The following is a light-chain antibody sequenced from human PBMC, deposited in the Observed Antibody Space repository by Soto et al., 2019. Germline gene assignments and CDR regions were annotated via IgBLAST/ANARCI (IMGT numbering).Light chain of an antibody. J-gene: IGLJ1*01. V-gene: IGLV2-14*01. Sequence: QSALTQPASVSGSPGQSITISCTGTSSDVGGYNSVSWYQQHPGKAPKLMIYEVNNRPSGVSNRFSGSKSGNTASLTISGLQAEDEAHYYCNSYTSSTTYVFGTGTKRTVL. CDR3: NSYTSSTTYV. CDR1: SSDVGGYNS. CDR2: EVN.